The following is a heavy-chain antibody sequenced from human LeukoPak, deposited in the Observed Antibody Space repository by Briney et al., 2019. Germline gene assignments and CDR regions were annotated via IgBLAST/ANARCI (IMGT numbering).Heavy chain of an antibody. CDR3: ARDLGYSYYYYYYGMDV. J-gene: IGHJ6*02. CDR1: GYTFTGYY. CDR2: INPNSGGT. D-gene: IGHD5-18*01. V-gene: IGHV1-2*02. Sequence: ASVKDSCKASGYTFTGYYMHWVRQAPGQGLEWMGWINPNSGGTNYAQKFQGRVTMTMDTSISTAYMELSRLRSDDTAVYYCARDLGYSYYYYYYGMDVWGQGTTVTVSS.